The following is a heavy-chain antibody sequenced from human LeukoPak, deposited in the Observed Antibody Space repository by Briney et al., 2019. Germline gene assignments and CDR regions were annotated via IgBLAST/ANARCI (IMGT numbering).Heavy chain of an antibody. CDR2: INHSGST. J-gene: IGHJ4*02. D-gene: IGHD1-26*01. Sequence: SETLSLTCAVYGGSFSGYYRSWIRQPPGKGLEWIGEINHSGSTNYNPSLKSRVTISVDTSKNQFSLKLSSVTAADTAVYYCARAYPLSGSYSFFFDYWGQGTLVTVSS. CDR1: GGSFSGYY. CDR3: ARAYPLSGSYSFFFDY. V-gene: IGHV4-34*01.